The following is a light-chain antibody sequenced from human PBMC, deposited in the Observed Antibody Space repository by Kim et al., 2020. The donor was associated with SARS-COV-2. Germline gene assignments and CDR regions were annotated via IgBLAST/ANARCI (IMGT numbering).Light chain of an antibody. J-gene: IGKJ4*01. CDR1: RAINTF. Sequence: SASVGHRVTITCRASRAINTFFAVYQQTPGEAPAPHIHGASSLQSCPPSRFSDCVSGTNFTLNHSSLQPEDFATFLCQQFNSFPHAFGRGT. CDR2: GAS. CDR3: QQFNSFPHA. V-gene: IGKV1-12*01.